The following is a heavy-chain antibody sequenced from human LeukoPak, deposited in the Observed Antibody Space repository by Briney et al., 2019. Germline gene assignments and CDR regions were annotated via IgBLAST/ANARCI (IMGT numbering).Heavy chain of an antibody. CDR3: ARGAVPAARRRAPAAFDY. J-gene: IGHJ4*02. CDR2: ISGSGGST. CDR1: GITLSNYA. Sequence: QTGGSLRLSCAVSGITLSNYAMSWVRQAPGKGLEWVSAISGSGGSTYYADSVKGRFTISRDNSKNTLYLQMNSLRAEDTAVYYCARGAVPAARRRAPAAFDYWGQGTLVTVSS. D-gene: IGHD2-2*01. V-gene: IGHV3-23*01.